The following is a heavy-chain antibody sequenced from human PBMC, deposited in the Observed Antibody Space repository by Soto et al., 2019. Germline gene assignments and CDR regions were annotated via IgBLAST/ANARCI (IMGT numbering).Heavy chain of an antibody. D-gene: IGHD2-2*01. CDR1: GYNFLTYG. Sequence: QVRLVQSGAEVKKPGASVIVSCKASGYNFLTYGLAWVRQAPGQGLEWMGWITVNNGNTIYARKFQGRVTLTADTSTSTAYMELRSLRSDDTAVYYCARQTVVIPGAAAYWGHGTLVTVSS. CDR2: ITVNNGNT. J-gene: IGHJ4*01. CDR3: ARQTVVIPGAAAY. V-gene: IGHV1-18*04.